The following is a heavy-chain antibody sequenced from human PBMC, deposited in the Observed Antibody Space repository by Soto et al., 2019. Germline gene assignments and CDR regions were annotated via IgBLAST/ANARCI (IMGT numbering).Heavy chain of an antibody. CDR1: GFTFSNYA. V-gene: IGHV3-23*01. J-gene: IGHJ4*02. CDR2: ISVSGANT. D-gene: IGHD3-22*01. CDR3: AKVFYYYDSSGYYYFDY. Sequence: GGSLRLSCAASGFTFSNYAMTWVRQAPGKGLEWVSTISVSGANTYYADSVKGRFTISRDNSKSTLYLQMSSLRAADTAVYYCAKVFYYYDSSGYYYFDYWGQGTLVTVSS.